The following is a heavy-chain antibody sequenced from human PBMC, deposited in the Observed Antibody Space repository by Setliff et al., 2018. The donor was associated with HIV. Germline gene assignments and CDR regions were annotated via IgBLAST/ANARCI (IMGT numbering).Heavy chain of an antibody. CDR3: ARSRLHYYDSSGYYPSYFDY. J-gene: IGHJ4*02. CDR1: GGSISSYY. D-gene: IGHD3-22*01. CDR2: IYTSGST. Sequence: SSETLSLTCTVSGGSISSYYWSWIRQPAGKGLEWIGRIYTSGSTNYNPSLKSRVTMSVDTSKNQFSLKLSSVTAADTAVYYCARSRLHYYDSSGYYPSYFDYWGQGTLVTVSS. V-gene: IGHV4-4*07.